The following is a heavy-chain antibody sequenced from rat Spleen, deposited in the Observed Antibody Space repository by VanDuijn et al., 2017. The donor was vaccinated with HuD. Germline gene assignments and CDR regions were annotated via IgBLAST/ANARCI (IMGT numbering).Heavy chain of an antibody. D-gene: IGHD1-10*01. V-gene: IGHV3-3*01. CDR1: GQSITSSYR. CDR2: INSAGST. J-gene: IGHJ4*01. CDR3: ARSRYNNYVMDA. Sequence: EVQLQESGPGLVKPSQSLSLTCSVTGQSITSSYRWNWIRKFPGNKLEWMGYINSAGSTNYNPSLKSRISITRDTSKNQFFLQVNSVTTEDTATYYCARSRYNNYVMDAWGQGASVTVSA.